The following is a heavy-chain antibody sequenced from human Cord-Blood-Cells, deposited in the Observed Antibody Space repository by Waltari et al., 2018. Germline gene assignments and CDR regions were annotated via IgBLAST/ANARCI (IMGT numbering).Heavy chain of an antibody. CDR3: ARQTGYRGSYPDY. J-gene: IGHJ4*02. CDR1: GGTFTSYA. Sequence: QVQLVQSGAEVKQPGSSVKVSCKASGGTFTSYANSWLSQAPGQGLEWMGGIIPIFGTANYAQKFQGRVTITADESTSTAYMELSSLRSEDTAVYYCARQTGYRGSYPDYWGQGTLVTVSS. CDR2: IIPIFGTA. V-gene: IGHV1-69*01. D-gene: IGHD1-26*01.